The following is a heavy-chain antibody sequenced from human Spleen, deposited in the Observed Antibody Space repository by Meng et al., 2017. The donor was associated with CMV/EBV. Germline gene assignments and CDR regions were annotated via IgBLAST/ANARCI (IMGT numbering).Heavy chain of an antibody. CDR3: ARLDDYGGNGGY. D-gene: IGHD4-23*01. CDR2: IKPNSSGT. J-gene: IGHJ4*02. V-gene: IGHV1-2*02. Sequence: CKTSGYTFTDYYIVWVRQAPGQGLEWMGWIKPNSSGTEYAKKFQGRVTLTRDMSITTAYMELSRLRSDDTAVYYCARLDDYGGNGGYWGQGTLVTVSS. CDR1: GYTFTDYY.